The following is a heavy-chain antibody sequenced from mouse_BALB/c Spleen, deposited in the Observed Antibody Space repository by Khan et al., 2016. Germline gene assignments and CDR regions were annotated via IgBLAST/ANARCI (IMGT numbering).Heavy chain of an antibody. J-gene: IGHJ4*01. CDR1: CYTFTSYW. D-gene: IGHD1-1*01. Sequence: VQLQESGAELAKPGASVKMSCKASCYTFTSYWMHWVKQRPGQGLEWIGYINPSTGYTEYNQKFKDKATLTADKSSSTAYMQLSSLTSEDSAVYYCASYYGSSYYAMDYWGQGTSVTVSS. CDR2: INPSTGYT. V-gene: IGHV1-7*01. CDR3: ASYYGSSYYAMDY.